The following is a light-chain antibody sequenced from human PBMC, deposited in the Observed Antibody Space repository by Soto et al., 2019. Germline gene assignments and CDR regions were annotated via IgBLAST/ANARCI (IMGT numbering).Light chain of an antibody. CDR2: EVT. Sequence: QSALAQPASVSGSPGQSITISCTGTSSDVGGYDFVSWYQQHPGQAPKLMVYEVTNRPSGVSNRFSGSKSANTASLIISGLQAEDEADYYCSSYTSSSTLLYAFGTGTKVTAL. V-gene: IGLV2-14*01. CDR1: SSDVGGYDF. CDR3: SSYTSSSTLLYA. J-gene: IGLJ1*01.